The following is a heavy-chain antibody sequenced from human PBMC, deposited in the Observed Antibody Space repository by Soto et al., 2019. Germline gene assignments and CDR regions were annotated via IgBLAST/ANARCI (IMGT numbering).Heavy chain of an antibody. V-gene: IGHV1-18*01. CDR3: AGVRDPYRGRAFDI. J-gene: IGHJ3*02. D-gene: IGHD3-10*01. Sequence: GASVKVSCKASGYTFTSYGISWVRQAPGQGLEWMGWISAYNGNTNYAQKLQGRVAMTTDTSASTAYMELRSLRSDDTAVYYCAGVRDPYRGRAFDILGQGTMVPVSS. CDR1: GYTFTSYG. CDR2: ISAYNGNT.